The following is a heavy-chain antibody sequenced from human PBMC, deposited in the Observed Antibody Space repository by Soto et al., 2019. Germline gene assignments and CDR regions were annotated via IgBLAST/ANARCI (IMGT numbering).Heavy chain of an antibody. CDR3: ARAFGFDHAFDI. CDR1: GGTFSGYT. Sequence: QVQLVQSGAEVKKPGSSVKVSCKASGGTFSGYTISWVRQAPGQGLEWMGRIIPILGIANYAQKFQGRVTITADKSTSTAYMELSSLRSEDTAVYYCARAFGFDHAFDIWGQGTMVTVSS. D-gene: IGHD3-10*01. J-gene: IGHJ3*02. CDR2: IIPILGIA. V-gene: IGHV1-69*02.